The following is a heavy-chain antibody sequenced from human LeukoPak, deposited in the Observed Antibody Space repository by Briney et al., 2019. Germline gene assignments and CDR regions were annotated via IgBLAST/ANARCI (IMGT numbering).Heavy chain of an antibody. J-gene: IGHJ4*02. D-gene: IGHD3-16*02. V-gene: IGHV3-30*18. CDR3: AKGSYPPPLYDY. CDR1: GFTFSSYG. CDR2: ISYDGSNK. Sequence: GGSLRLSCAASGFTFSSYGMHWVRQAPGKGLDWVAVISYDGSNKYYADSVKGRFTISRDNSKNTLYLQMNSLRAEDTAVYYCAKGSYPPPLYDYWGQGTLVTVSS.